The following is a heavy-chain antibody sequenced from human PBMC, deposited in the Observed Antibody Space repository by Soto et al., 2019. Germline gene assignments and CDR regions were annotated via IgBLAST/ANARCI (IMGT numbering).Heavy chain of an antibody. J-gene: IGHJ4*02. Sequence: QVQLVQSGAEVKKPGASVKVSCKASGYTFASYAISWMRQAPGQGLEWMGWISAYTGNTNSAQKLQGRVTMTTDTSPSTAYTELRSLRSDDTAVYYCARDPPPPDYWGQGTLVTVSS. CDR3: ARDPPPPDY. V-gene: IGHV1-18*01. CDR2: ISAYTGNT. CDR1: GYTFASYA.